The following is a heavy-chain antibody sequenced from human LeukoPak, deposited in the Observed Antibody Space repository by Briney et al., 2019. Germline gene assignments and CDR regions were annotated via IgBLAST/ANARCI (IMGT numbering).Heavy chain of an antibody. CDR1: GGSISSGSYY. V-gene: IGHV4-61*02. D-gene: IGHD3-16*01. CDR2: IYTSGST. Sequence: PSQTLSLTCTVSGGSISSGSYYWSWIRQPAGKGLEWIGRIYTSGSTKYNPSLKSRVTISVDKSKNQFSLNLSSVTAADTAVYYCARDTTRGGLDYWGQGTLVTVSS. J-gene: IGHJ4*02. CDR3: ARDTTRGGLDY.